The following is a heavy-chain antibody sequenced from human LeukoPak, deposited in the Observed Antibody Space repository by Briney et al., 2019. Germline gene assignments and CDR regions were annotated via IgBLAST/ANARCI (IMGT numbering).Heavy chain of an antibody. CDR1: GYTFTSYG. Sequence: GASVKVSCKASGYTFTSYGISWVRQAPGQRLEWMGWISAYNGYTHYAQMLQGRVTMTTDTSTTTAYMELRSLRSDDTAVYYCARVSAGGIAVAGTFGIDYWGQGTLVTVSS. V-gene: IGHV1-18*01. CDR2: ISAYNGYT. J-gene: IGHJ4*02. CDR3: ARVSAGGIAVAGTFGIDY. D-gene: IGHD6-19*01.